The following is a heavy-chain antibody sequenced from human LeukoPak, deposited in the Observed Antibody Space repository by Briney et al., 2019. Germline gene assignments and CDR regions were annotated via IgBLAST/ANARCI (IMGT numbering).Heavy chain of an antibody. CDR1: GGSISGYY. CDR3: ARDGRYYYYGMNV. CDR2: ISYSGST. Sequence: SETLSLTCTVSGGSISGYYWSWIRQPPGKGLEWIGYISYSGSTHYNPSLKSRVTISVDTSKNQFSLKESSVTAAETAMYYCARDGRYYYYGMNVWGQGTTVTVSS. V-gene: IGHV4-59*01. J-gene: IGHJ6*02. D-gene: IGHD1-1*01.